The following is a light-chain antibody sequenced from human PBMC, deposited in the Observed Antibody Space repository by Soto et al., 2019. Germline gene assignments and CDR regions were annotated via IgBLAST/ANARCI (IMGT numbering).Light chain of an antibody. J-gene: IGKJ2*01. CDR2: GAS. CDR1: QRVNSSY. V-gene: IGKV3-20*01. CDR3: QQYVNSPVT. Sequence: EIVLTQSPDTQYLSPGEGAPLSSRASQRVNSSYLAWYQQKPGQAPRLLISGASDRATGVPARVSGSGSGTDFTLTISRLEPEDFAVYYCQQYVNSPVTFGQGTKLQIK.